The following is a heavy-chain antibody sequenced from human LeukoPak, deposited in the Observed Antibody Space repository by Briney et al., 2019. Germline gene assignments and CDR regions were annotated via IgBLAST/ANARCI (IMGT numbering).Heavy chain of an antibody. CDR3: ARHQTGDGPYSSSWYVVDY. CDR1: GGSISSSSYY. CDR2: IYYSGST. J-gene: IGHJ4*02. V-gene: IGHV4-39*01. Sequence: PSETLSLTCTVSGGSISSSSYYWGWIRQPPGKGLEWIGSIYYSGSTYYNPSLKSRVTISVDTSKNQFSLKLSSVTAADTAVYYCARHQTGDGPYSSSWYVVDYWGQGTLVTVSS. D-gene: IGHD6-13*01.